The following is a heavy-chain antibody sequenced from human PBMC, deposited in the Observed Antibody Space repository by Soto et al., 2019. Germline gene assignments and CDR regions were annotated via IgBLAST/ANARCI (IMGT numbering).Heavy chain of an antibody. CDR2: MNPNSGNT. J-gene: IGHJ5*02. Sequence: ASVKVYCKAAGYTFTSYDINWVRQATGQGLEWMGWMNPNSGNTGYAQKFQGRVTMTRNTSISTAYMELSSLRSEDTAVYYCARGIRFLEWLVWFDPWGQGTLVTVSS. D-gene: IGHD3-3*01. CDR3: ARGIRFLEWLVWFDP. V-gene: IGHV1-8*01. CDR1: GYTFTSYD.